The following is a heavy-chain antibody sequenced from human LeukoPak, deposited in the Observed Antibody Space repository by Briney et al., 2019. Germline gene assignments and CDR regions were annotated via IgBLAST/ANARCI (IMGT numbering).Heavy chain of an antibody. V-gene: IGHV3-30-3*01. CDR2: ISYDGSNK. CDR1: GFTFSSYA. CDR3: ARGGYSSICFDY. D-gene: IGHD6-19*01. Sequence: AGGSLRLSCAASGFTFSSYAMHWVRQAPGKGLEWVAVISYDGSNKYYADSVKGRFTISRDNSKNTLYLQMNSLRAEDTAVYYCARGGYSSICFDYWGQGTLVTVSS. J-gene: IGHJ4*02.